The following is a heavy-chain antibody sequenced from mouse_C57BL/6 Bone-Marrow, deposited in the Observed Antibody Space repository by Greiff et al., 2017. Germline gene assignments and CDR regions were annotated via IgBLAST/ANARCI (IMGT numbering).Heavy chain of an antibody. J-gene: IGHJ3*01. CDR2: IHPNSGST. CDR3: APITTVVPGFAY. D-gene: IGHD1-1*01. Sequence: QVQLQQPGAELVKPGASVKLSCKASGYTFTSYWMHWVKQRPGQGLEWIGMIHPNSGSTNYNEKFKSKATLTVDKSSSTAYMQLSSLTSEDSAVYYCAPITTVVPGFAYWGQGTLVTVSA. V-gene: IGHV1-64*01. CDR1: GYTFTSYW.